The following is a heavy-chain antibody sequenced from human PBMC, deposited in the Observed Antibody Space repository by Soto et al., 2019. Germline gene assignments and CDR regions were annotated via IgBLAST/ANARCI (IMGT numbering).Heavy chain of an antibody. V-gene: IGHV4-34*01. J-gene: IGHJ4*02. CDR3: ARVAVVGRGTARLQPRRYYFDY. CDR1: GGSFSGYY. CDR2: INHSGST. D-gene: IGHD2-2*01. Sequence: PSETLSLTCAVYGGSFSGYYWSWIRQPPGKGLEWIGEINHSGSTNYKPSLKSRVTISVDTSKNQFSLKLSSVTAADTAVYYCARVAVVGRGTARLQPRRYYFDYWGQGTLVTVSS.